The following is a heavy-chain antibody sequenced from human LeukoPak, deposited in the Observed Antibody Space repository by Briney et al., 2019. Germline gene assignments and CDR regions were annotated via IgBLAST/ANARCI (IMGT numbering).Heavy chain of an antibody. CDR2: INHSGST. Sequence: SETLSLTCAVYGGSFSGYYWSWIRQPPGKGLEWIGEINHSGSTNYNLSLKSRVTLSVDTSKNQVSLKLSSVTAADTAVYYCARWGYVAFDYWGQGTLVTVSS. CDR3: ARWGYVAFDY. D-gene: IGHD5-12*01. CDR1: GGSFSGYY. V-gene: IGHV4-34*01. J-gene: IGHJ4*02.